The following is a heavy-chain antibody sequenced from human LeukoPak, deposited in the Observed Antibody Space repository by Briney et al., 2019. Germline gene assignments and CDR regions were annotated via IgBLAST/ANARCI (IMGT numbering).Heavy chain of an antibody. CDR2: IIGNGEST. D-gene: IGHD2-2*01. Sequence: QPGGSLRLSCAASRFTFDSYAMSWVRQAPGKGLEWVSAIIGNGESTYYADSVKGRFTISRDNSKNTRYLQMNSLRAEDTAVYYCANHAPAEYGDYWGQGTLVTVSS. CDR1: RFTFDSYA. V-gene: IGHV3-23*01. CDR3: ANHAPAEYGDY. J-gene: IGHJ4*02.